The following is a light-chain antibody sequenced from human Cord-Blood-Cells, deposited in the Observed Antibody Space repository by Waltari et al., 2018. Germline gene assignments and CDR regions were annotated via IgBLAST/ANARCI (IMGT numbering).Light chain of an antibody. J-gene: IGLJ3*02. CDR3: SSYTSSSTWV. V-gene: IGLV2-14*01. CDR2: DVR. Sequence: QSALTQPASVSGSPGQSISISCTGTSSNVGGYKYVSWYQQHPGKAPKFMSYDVRNPPTGVSNRFSGSKSGNTASLTISGLQAEDEADYYCSSYTSSSTWVFGGGTKLTVL. CDR1: SSNVGGYKY.